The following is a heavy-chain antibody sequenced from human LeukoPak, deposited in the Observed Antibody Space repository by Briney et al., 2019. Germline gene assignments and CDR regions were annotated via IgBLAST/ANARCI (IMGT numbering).Heavy chain of an antibody. CDR1: GFTFRSYA. Sequence: GGSLSLSCVASGFTFRSYAMHWVGQAPGRGLAWVAVISYDGSNKYYADSVKGRFTISRDNSKNTLYLQMNSLRAEDTAVYYCGRDWYRFDYWGQGTLVTVSS. CDR2: ISYDGSNK. CDR3: GRDWYRFDY. V-gene: IGHV3-30-3*01. D-gene: IGHD6-13*01. J-gene: IGHJ4*02.